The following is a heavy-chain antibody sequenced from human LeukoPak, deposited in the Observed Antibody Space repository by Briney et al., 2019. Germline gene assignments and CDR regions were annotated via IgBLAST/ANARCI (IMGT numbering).Heavy chain of an antibody. CDR2: IYTSGST. CDR3: ARDSSGYYYGAFDI. J-gene: IGHJ3*02. CDR1: GGSVSSSTYY. V-gene: IGHV4-61*02. Sequence: SETLSLTCTVSGGSVSSSTYYWSWIRQPAGKGLEWIGRIYTSGSTNYNPSLKSRVTMSVDTSKNQFSLKLSSVTAADTAVYYCARDSSGYYYGAFDIWGQGTMVTVSS. D-gene: IGHD3-22*01.